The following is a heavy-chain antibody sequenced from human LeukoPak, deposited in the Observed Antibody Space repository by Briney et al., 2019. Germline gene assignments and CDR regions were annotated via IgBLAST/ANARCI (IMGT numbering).Heavy chain of an antibody. CDR1: GFTVSSNY. Sequence: PGGSLRLSSAASGFTVSSNYMSWVRQAPGKGLEWVSVIYSGGSTYYADSVKGRFTISRDNSKNTLYLQMNSLRAEDTAVYYCARSADCGGDCYYDYWGQGTLVTVSS. CDR3: ARSADCGGDCYYDY. J-gene: IGHJ4*02. CDR2: IYSGGST. V-gene: IGHV3-53*01. D-gene: IGHD2-21*02.